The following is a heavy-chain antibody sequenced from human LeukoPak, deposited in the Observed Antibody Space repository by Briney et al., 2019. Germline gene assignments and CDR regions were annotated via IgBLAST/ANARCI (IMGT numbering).Heavy chain of an antibody. J-gene: IGHJ2*01. CDR3: PRVANHLRRYLDL. CDR1: GFTVSTNY. Sequence: PGGALRLSCAASGFTVSTNYMNSVRQAPGKGLEWVSILYSGSSTYYADSVEGRFTLPRDSPKHPLFLQMTDLRAEDTAVSYCPRVANHLRRYLDLWGRRTLVTVSS. CDR2: LYSGSST. V-gene: IGHV3-53*01.